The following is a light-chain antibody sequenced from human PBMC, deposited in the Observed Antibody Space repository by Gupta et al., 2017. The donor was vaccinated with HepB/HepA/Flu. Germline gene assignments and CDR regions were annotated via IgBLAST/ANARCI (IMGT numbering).Light chain of an antibody. Sequence: GEIATLSCRASQSVSSNLAWYQQKRGQAPRLLIYGASTRATGIPARFSGSGSGTEFTLTISSLQSEDFAVYYCQQYANWPPWTFGQGTKVEIK. V-gene: IGKV3-15*01. CDR2: GAS. CDR1: QSVSSN. CDR3: QQYANWPPWT. J-gene: IGKJ1*01.